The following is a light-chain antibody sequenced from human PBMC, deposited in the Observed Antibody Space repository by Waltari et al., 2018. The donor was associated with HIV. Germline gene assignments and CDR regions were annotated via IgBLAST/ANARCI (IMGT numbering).Light chain of an antibody. V-gene: IGLV2-11*01. CDR3: CSYAGTYTYV. Sequence: QSALTQPRSVSGSPGQSVTISCTGTASAIGYFDYVSWYQQSPGKAPKFIIYEVFQRPSGVPDRFTASKSGITASLTISGLQDEDEADYYCCSYAGTYTYVFGSGTTVTVL. CDR1: ASAIGYFDY. J-gene: IGLJ1*01. CDR2: EVF.